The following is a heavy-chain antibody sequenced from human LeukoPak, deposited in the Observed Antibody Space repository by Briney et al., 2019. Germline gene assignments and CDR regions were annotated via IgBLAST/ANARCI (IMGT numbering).Heavy chain of an antibody. D-gene: IGHD2-15*01. CDR1: GFTFSSYA. CDR2: ISYDGSNK. V-gene: IGHV3-30-3*01. Sequence: GGSLRLSCAASGFTFSSYAMHWVHQAPGKGLEWVAVISYDGSNKYYADSVKGRFTISRDNSKNTLYLQMNSLRAEDTAVYYCARVAFPQGGSSYYFDYWGQGTLVTVSS. CDR3: ARVAFPQGGSSYYFDY. J-gene: IGHJ4*02.